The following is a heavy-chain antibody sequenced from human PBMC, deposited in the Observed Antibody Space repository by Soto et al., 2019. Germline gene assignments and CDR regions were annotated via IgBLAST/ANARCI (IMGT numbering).Heavy chain of an antibody. CDR2: IIPIFGTA. CDR3: ARESIVVVVAALGSFDI. D-gene: IGHD2-15*01. J-gene: IGHJ3*02. V-gene: IGHV1-69*13. Sequence: ASVKVSCKASGGTFSSYAISWVRQAPGQGLEWMGGIIPIFGTANYAQKFQGRVTITADESTSTAYMELSSLRSEDTAVYYCARESIVVVVAALGSFDIWGQGTMVTVSS. CDR1: GGTFSSYA.